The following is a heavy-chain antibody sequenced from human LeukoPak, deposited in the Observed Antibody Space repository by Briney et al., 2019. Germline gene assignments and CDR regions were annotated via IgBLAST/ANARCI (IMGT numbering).Heavy chain of an antibody. V-gene: IGHV3-21*01. Sequence: GGSLRLSCAASGFTFSSYSMNWVRQAPGKGLEWVSSISSSSSYIYYADSVKGRFTISRDNAKNSLYLQMNSLRAEDTAVYYCARDQVAGSYAEYFQHWGQGTLVTVSS. D-gene: IGHD6-19*01. J-gene: IGHJ1*01. CDR1: GFTFSSYS. CDR3: ARDQVAGSYAEYFQH. CDR2: ISSSSSYI.